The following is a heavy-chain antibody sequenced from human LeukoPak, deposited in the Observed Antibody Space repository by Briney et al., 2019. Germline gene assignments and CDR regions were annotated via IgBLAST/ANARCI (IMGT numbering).Heavy chain of an antibody. D-gene: IGHD2-15*01. J-gene: IGHJ4*02. CDR2: IWSGGTDK. CDR3: ARDRVGVDY. CDR1: GFTFSNYG. V-gene: IGHV3-33*08. Sequence: GGSLRLSCAASGFTFSNYGMHWVRQAPGKGLEWVAVIWSGGTDKYYADSVKGRFTVSRDNSKNTLYLQMNSLRAEDTAVYYCARDRVGVDYWGQGTLVTVSS.